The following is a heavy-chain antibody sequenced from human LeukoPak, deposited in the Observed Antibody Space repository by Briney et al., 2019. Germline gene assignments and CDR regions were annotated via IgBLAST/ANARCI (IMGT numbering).Heavy chain of an antibody. D-gene: IGHD3-10*01. CDR1: GGSISTSSYY. J-gene: IGHJ5*02. CDR2: IFYSGST. V-gene: IGHV4-39*07. CDR3: ARDSRGSHYSGSGSYYNWFDP. Sequence: SETLSLTCTVSGGSISTSSYYWGWVRQPPGKGLEWIGNIFYSGSTYYSPSLKSRVTISLDTSRNQFSLKLSSVTAADTAVYYCARDSRGSHYSGSGSYYNWFDPWGQGTLVTVSS.